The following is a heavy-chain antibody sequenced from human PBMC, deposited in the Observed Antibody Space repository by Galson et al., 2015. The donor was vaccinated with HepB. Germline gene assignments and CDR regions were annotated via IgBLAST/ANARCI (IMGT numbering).Heavy chain of an antibody. CDR1: GYTFTKYY. V-gene: IGHV1-46*03. CDR2: INPSGGST. D-gene: IGHD3-22*01. Sequence: SVKVSCKASGYTFTKYYIHWVRQAPGQGLEWMGIINPSGGSTSYAKKFQGRVTMTRDTSTSTMYMELSSLRSEDTAVYYCARCGDYYDSSGYGDFFDYWGQGTLVTVSS. J-gene: IGHJ4*02. CDR3: ARCGDYYDSSGYGDFFDY.